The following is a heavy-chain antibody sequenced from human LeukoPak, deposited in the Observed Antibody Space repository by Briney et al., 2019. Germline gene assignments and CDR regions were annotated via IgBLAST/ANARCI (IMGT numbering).Heavy chain of an antibody. CDR3: ARNAYSSVSTDYYYYYYIGV. CDR1: GGTFSSYA. CDR2: IIPIFGTA. V-gene: IGHV1-69*05. D-gene: IGHD3-22*01. J-gene: IGHJ6*03. Sequence: GASVKVSCTASGGTFSSYAISWVRQAPGQGLEWMGGIIPIFGTANYAQKFQGRVTITTDESTSTAYMELSSLRSEDTAVYYCARNAYSSVSTDYYYYYYIGVWGKGTTVTVSS.